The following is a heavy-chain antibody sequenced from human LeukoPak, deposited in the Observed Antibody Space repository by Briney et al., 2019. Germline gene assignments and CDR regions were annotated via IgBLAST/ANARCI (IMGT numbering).Heavy chain of an antibody. CDR2: VYYSGST. V-gene: IGHV4-39*01. CDR1: GGSISSTNYD. Sequence: PSETLSLTCTVSGGSISSTNYDWGWIRQSPGRGLEWIGSVYYSGSTYSNPSLKSRVTVSVDTSKNQFSLKLSSVTAADTAVYYCARLYYDSRGYYWFDPWGQGTLVTVSS. J-gene: IGHJ5*02. D-gene: IGHD3-22*01. CDR3: ARLYYDSRGYYWFDP.